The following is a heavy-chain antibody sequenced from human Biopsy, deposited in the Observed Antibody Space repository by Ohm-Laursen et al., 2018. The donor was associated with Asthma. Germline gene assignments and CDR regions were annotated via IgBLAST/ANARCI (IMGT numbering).Heavy chain of an antibody. D-gene: IGHD1-20*01. V-gene: IGHV7-4-1*02. J-gene: IGHJ6*02. CDR2: MNTNTGNP. CDR1: GYTLTSYG. Sequence: ASVKVSCKASGYTLTSYGMNWVRQAPGQGLEWMGWMNTNTGNPTYAQGFTGRFVFSLDTSVSTAYLQISSLKAEDTAVFYCARRYNWNGMDVWGQGTTVTVSS. CDR3: ARRYNWNGMDV.